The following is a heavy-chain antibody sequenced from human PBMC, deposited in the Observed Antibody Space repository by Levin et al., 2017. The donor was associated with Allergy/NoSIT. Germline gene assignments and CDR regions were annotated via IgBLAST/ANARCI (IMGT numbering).Heavy chain of an antibody. CDR3: AKLSSGLTFDP. V-gene: IGHV3-9*01. CDR1: GFTFDDYA. CDR2: ISWNSGSI. D-gene: IGHD3-22*01. Sequence: GGSLRLSCAASGFTFDDYAMHWVRQAPGKGLEWVSGISWNSGSIGYADSVKGRFTISRDNAKNSLYLQMNSLRAEDTALYYCAKLSSGLTFDPWGQGTLVTVSS. J-gene: IGHJ5*02.